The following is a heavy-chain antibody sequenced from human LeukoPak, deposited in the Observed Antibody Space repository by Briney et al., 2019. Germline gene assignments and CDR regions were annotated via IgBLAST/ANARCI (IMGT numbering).Heavy chain of an antibody. CDR2: IYYSGST. Sequence: PSETLSLTCTVSGGSISSGGYYWSWIRQHPGKGLEWIGYIYYSGSTYYNPSLKSRVTISVDTSKNQFSLKLSSVTAADTAVYYCASAVVYTSYYGMDVWGQGTTVTVSS. D-gene: IGHD6-13*01. V-gene: IGHV4-31*03. CDR3: ASAVVYTSYYGMDV. CDR1: GGSISSGGYY. J-gene: IGHJ6*02.